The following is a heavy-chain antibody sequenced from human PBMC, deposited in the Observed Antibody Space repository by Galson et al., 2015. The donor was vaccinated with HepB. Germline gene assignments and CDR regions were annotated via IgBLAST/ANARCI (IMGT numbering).Heavy chain of an antibody. CDR3: AKGLFPKRRYDFGDS. D-gene: IGHD3/OR15-3a*01. CDR1: GFSFSSYG. Sequence: SLRLSCAASGFSFSSYGIHWVRQAPGKGLEWVAVIFHDASYKYYTHSVMGRFTISRDNSKSTVYLQMNILRPEDTAVYYCAKGLFPKRRYDFGDSWGQGTLVTVSS. CDR2: IFHDASYK. V-gene: IGHV3-30*18. J-gene: IGHJ4*02.